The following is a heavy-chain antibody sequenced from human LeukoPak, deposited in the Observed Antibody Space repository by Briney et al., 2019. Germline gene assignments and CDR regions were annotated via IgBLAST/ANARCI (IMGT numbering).Heavy chain of an antibody. D-gene: IGHD2-2*01. CDR3: ARLSRGVPAARSRASGMDV. CDR1: GGTFSSYA. CDR2: IIPILGIA. J-gene: IGHJ6*02. Sequence: ASVKVSCKASGGTFSSYAISWVRQAPGQGLEWMGRIIPILGIANYAQKFQGRVTITADKSTSTAYMELSSLRSEDTAVYYCARLSRGVPAARSRASGMDVWGQGTTVTVSS. V-gene: IGHV1-69*04.